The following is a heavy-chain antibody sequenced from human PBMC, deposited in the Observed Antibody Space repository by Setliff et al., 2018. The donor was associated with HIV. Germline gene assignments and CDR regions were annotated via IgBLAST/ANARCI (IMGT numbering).Heavy chain of an antibody. CDR3: ARHQYCTNGVCFTAGIDY. CDR2: VHSTGRT. CDR1: GGSIDSYY. V-gene: IGHV4-59*08. J-gene: IGHJ4*02. D-gene: IGHD2-8*01. Sequence: SETLSLTCTVSGGSIDSYYCTWSRQPPGKGLEWSGYVHSTGRTKNNASLTSRVTFSVDTAKNQCSLKLFSVTAADTAVYYCARHQYCTNGVCFTAGIDYWGQGTLVTVSS.